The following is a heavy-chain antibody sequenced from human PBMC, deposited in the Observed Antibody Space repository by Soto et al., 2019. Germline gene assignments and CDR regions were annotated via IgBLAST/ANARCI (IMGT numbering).Heavy chain of an antibody. CDR3: VRDDDGGPNGFDL. Sequence: QVQLVESGGGVVQPGGSLRLSCTSSGFTFSSHGMQWVRQAPCKGLEWVALIGATGSNRFHRDSVKGRFTISRDNSKDTLYLQMDRLRVEDTAVYFCVRDDDGGPNGFDLWGQGTMVTVSS. CDR2: IGATGSNR. D-gene: IGHD3-16*01. V-gene: IGHV3-33*01. J-gene: IGHJ3*01. CDR1: GFTFSSHG.